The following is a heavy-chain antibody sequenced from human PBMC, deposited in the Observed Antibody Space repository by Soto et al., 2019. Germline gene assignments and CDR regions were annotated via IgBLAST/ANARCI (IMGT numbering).Heavy chain of an antibody. Sequence: GGALRLSCAASGFTFSSYAMSWVRQAPGKGLEWVSAISGSGGSTYYADSVKGRFTISRDNSKNTLYLQMNNLRAEDTAVYYCAQIPDYYGSGDAFDIWGQGTMVTVSS. J-gene: IGHJ3*02. V-gene: IGHV3-23*01. CDR2: ISGSGGST. D-gene: IGHD3-10*01. CDR3: AQIPDYYGSGDAFDI. CDR1: GFTFSSYA.